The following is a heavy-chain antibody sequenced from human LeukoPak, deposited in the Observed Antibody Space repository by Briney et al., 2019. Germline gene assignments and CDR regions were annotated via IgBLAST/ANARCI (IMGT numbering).Heavy chain of an antibody. V-gene: IGHV1-2*02. J-gene: IGHJ5*02. D-gene: IGHD4-17*01. Sequence: ASVKVSCKASGYTFTGYYMHWVRQAPGQGLEWMGWINPNSGGTNYAQKFQGRVTMTRDTSISTAYMELSRLRSDDTAVYYCARDYGDPSRNWFDPWGQGTLVTVSS. CDR2: INPNSGGT. CDR3: ARDYGDPSRNWFDP. CDR1: GYTFTGYY.